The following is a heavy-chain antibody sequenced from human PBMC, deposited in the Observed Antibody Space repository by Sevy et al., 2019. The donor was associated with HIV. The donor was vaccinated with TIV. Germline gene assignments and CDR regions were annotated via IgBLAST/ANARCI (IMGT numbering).Heavy chain of an antibody. D-gene: IGHD5-12*01. CDR1: GFTFSSYG. Sequence: GGSLRLSCAASGFTFSSYGMHWVRQAPGKGLEWVAVIWYDGSNKYYADSVKGRFTISRDNSKNTLYLQMNSLRAEDTAGYYCASEKGYSGYDSEGYFDYWGQGTLVTVSS. CDR3: ASEKGYSGYDSEGYFDY. V-gene: IGHV3-33*01. CDR2: IWYDGSNK. J-gene: IGHJ4*02.